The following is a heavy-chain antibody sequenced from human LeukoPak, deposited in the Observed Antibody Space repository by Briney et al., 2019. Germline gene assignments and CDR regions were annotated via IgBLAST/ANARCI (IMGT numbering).Heavy chain of an antibody. CDR3: ARGATISETGYFDF. J-gene: IGHJ4*03. Sequence: PSETLSLTCAVYGGSFSRYYWSWIRQSPGKGLEWIAEIDHRGDTNYNPSVKSRVTISVDTTKNQFSLKVRSLSAADTAVYYCARGATISETGYFDFWGQGTLVTVSS. D-gene: IGHD5-24*01. CDR2: IDHRGDT. V-gene: IGHV4-34*01. CDR1: GGSFSRYY.